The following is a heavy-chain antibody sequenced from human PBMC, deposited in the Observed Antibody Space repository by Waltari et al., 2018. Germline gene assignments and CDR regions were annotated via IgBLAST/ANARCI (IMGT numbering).Heavy chain of an antibody. CDR3: ASERGGSYYFDY. CDR2: IYTSGST. Sequence: QVQLQESGPGLVKPSQTLSLTCTVSGGSISSGSYYWSWIRQPAGKGLEWSGRIYTSGSTNYNPSLKSRVTISVDTSKNQFSLKLSSVTAADTAVYYCASERGGSYYFDYWGQGTLVTVSS. D-gene: IGHD1-26*01. CDR1: GGSISSGSYY. J-gene: IGHJ4*02. V-gene: IGHV4-61*02.